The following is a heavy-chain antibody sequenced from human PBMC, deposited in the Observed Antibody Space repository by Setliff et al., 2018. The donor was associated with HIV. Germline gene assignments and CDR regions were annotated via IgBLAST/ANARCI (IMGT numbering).Heavy chain of an antibody. Sequence: PSETLSLTCAVYGGSFNGYSWTWIRQPPGKGLEWIGSIYHSGTTYYNPSLKSRVTISIDTSKNHFSLRLSSVTAADTAVYYCARVRYCSGGSCYGGEYWFDPWGQGTLVTVSS. V-gene: IGHV4-34*01. CDR2: IYHSGTT. D-gene: IGHD2-15*01. CDR1: GGSFNGYS. J-gene: IGHJ5*02. CDR3: ARVRYCSGGSCYGGEYWFDP.